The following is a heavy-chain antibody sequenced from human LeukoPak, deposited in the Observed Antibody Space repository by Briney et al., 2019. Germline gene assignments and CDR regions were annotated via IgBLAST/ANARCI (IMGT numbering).Heavy chain of an antibody. D-gene: IGHD3-22*01. Sequence: SETLSFTCAVYGGSFSGYYWSWIRQPPGKGLEWIGEINHSGSTNYNPSLKSRVTISVDTSKNQFSLKLSSVTAADTAVYYCASRAGYDSSGYNTYYFDYWGQGTLVTVSS. CDR2: INHSGST. V-gene: IGHV4-34*01. J-gene: IGHJ4*02. CDR1: GGSFSGYY. CDR3: ASRAGYDSSGYNTYYFDY.